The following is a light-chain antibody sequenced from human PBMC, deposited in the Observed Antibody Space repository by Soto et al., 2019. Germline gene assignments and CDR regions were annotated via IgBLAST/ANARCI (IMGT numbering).Light chain of an antibody. V-gene: IGKV3-20*01. J-gene: IGKJ1*01. CDR2: GAS. CDR3: QQYGSSPS. CDR1: QSVSSN. Sequence: ELVMTQSPATPSVSPGERAPPSCRASQSVSSNLAWYQQKPGQAPRLLIYGASSRATGIPDRFSGSGSGTDFTLTISRLEPEDFAVYYCQQYGSSPSFGQGTKVDIK.